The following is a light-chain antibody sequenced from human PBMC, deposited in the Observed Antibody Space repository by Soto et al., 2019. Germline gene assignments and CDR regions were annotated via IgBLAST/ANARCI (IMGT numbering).Light chain of an antibody. Sequence: DIVMTQSPDSLAVSLGERATINCKSSQSVLYSSNNKNYLAWYQQKPGQPPKLLMYWASTRESGVPDRFSGSGSGTDFTLTISSLQAEDAAVYYCQQYYAIPYTFGQGTKLDIK. CDR1: QSVLYSSNNKNY. V-gene: IGKV4-1*01. J-gene: IGKJ2*01. CDR3: QQYYAIPYT. CDR2: WAS.